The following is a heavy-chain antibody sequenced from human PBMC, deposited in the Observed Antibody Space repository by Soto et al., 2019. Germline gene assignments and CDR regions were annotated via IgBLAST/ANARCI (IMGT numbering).Heavy chain of an antibody. Sequence: GESLKISCKGSGYSFTSYWIGWVRQMPGKGLEWMGIIYPGDSDTRYSPSFQGQVTISADKSISTAYLQWSSLKASDTAMYYCARLDIVLVPAEEYYYGMDVWGQGTTVTVSS. V-gene: IGHV5-51*01. D-gene: IGHD2-2*03. J-gene: IGHJ6*02. CDR2: IYPGDSDT. CDR1: GYSFTSYW. CDR3: ARLDIVLVPAEEYYYGMDV.